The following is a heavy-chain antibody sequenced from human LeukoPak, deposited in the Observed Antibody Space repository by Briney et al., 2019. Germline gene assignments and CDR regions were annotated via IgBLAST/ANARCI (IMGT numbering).Heavy chain of an antibody. CDR3: ASLSIAAATYYFDY. D-gene: IGHD6-13*01. CDR2: IYTSGST. J-gene: IGHJ4*02. CDR1: GGSISSYY. V-gene: IGHV4-4*09. Sequence: PSETLSLTCTVSGGSISSYYWSWIRQPPGKGLEWIGYIYTSGSTNYNPSLKSRVTISVDTSKNQFSLKLSSVTAADTAVYYCASLSIAAATYYFDYWGQGTLVTVSS.